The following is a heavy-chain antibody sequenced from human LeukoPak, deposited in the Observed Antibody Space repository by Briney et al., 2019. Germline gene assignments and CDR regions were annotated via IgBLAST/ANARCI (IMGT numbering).Heavy chain of an antibody. D-gene: IGHD6-13*01. J-gene: IGHJ5*02. CDR1: GYTFTGYY. Sequence: ASVKVSCKASGYTFTGYYMHWVRQAPGQGLEWMGWVNPNSGGTNYAQKFQGRVTMTRDTSISTAYIELSRLRSDDTAVYYCARDRGRSSWYEPWGQGTLVTVSS. CDR2: VNPNSGGT. V-gene: IGHV1-2*02. CDR3: ARDRGRSSWYEP.